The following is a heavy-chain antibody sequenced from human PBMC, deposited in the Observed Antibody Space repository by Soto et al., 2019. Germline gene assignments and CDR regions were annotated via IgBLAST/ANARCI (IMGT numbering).Heavy chain of an antibody. CDR1: GYTFTSYG. J-gene: IGHJ4*02. V-gene: IGHV1-18*01. D-gene: IGHD4-17*01. Sequence: ASVKVSCKASGYTFTSYGISWVRQAPGQGLEWMGWISAYNGNTNYAQKLQGRVTMTTDTSTSTAYMELRSLRSDDTAVYYCARPLTTVTTSYFDYWGQGTLVTVSS. CDR2: ISAYNGNT. CDR3: ARPLTTVTTSYFDY.